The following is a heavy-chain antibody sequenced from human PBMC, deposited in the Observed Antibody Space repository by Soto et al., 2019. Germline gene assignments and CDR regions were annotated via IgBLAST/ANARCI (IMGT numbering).Heavy chain of an antibody. D-gene: IGHD6-19*01. CDR1: GFTVSSNY. Sequence: GGSLRLSCAASGFTVSSNYMSWVRQAPGKGLEWVSVIYSGGSTYYADSVKGRFTISRDNSKNTLYLQMNSLRAEDTAVYYCARSVRNPYSSGWYSGPGGAFDIWGQGTMVTVSS. CDR3: ARSVRNPYSSGWYSGPGGAFDI. V-gene: IGHV3-66*01. CDR2: IYSGGST. J-gene: IGHJ3*02.